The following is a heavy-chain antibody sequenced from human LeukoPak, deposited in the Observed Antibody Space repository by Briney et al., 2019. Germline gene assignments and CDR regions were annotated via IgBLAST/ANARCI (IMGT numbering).Heavy chain of an antibody. Sequence: GGPLRLSCAASGFTFSSYAMSWVRQAPGKGLEWVSAISASGGSTFYADSVKGRFTISRDNSQNTLYLQMNSLRAEDTAVYYCARALGATIPDYWGQGTLVTVSS. CDR2: ISASGGST. D-gene: IGHD5-12*01. V-gene: IGHV3-23*01. CDR1: GFTFSSYA. CDR3: ARALGATIPDY. J-gene: IGHJ4*02.